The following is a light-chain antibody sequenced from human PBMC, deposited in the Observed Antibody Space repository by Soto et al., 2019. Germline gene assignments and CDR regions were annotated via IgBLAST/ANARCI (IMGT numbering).Light chain of an antibody. Sequence: EIVLTQSPATLSLSPGERATLSCRASQGVSSYLAWYQQKPGQAPRLLISEASNRATGIPARFSGSGSGTDFTLTISSLEAEDFAVYYCQQRSNWPWTFGQGTKGEIK. J-gene: IGKJ1*01. V-gene: IGKV3-11*01. CDR1: QGVSSY. CDR3: QQRSNWPWT. CDR2: EAS.